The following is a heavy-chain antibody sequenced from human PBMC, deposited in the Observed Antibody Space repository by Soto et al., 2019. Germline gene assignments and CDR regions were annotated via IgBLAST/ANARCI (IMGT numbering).Heavy chain of an antibody. CDR3: TTGMSGLKNF. Sequence: GGSLRLSCAASGFSFTNAWMNWVRQAPGKGLEWVGRIKSKTDGGTADYAAPVKGRFTISRDESKNTLYLQMNSLKTEDTAVYYCTTGMSGLKNFWGQGTLVTVSS. J-gene: IGHJ4*02. CDR2: IKSKTDGGTA. D-gene: IGHD6-25*01. CDR1: GFSFTNAW. V-gene: IGHV3-15*07.